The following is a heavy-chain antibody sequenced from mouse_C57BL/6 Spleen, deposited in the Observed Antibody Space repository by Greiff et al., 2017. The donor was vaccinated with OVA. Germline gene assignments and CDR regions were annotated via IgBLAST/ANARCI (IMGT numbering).Heavy chain of an antibody. CDR3: AWNYYGSSPYAMDY. CDR1: GYAFSSSW. Sequence: QVQLQQSGPELVKPGASVKISCKASGYAFSSSWMNWVKQRPGKGLEWIGRIYPGDGDTNYNGKFKGKATLTADKSSSTAYMQLSSLTSEDSAVYFCAWNYYGSSPYAMDYWGQGTSVTVSS. D-gene: IGHD1-1*01. CDR2: IYPGDGDT. V-gene: IGHV1-82*01. J-gene: IGHJ4*01.